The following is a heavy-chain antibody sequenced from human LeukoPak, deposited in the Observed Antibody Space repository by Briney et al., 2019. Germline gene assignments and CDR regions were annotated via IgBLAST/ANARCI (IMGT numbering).Heavy chain of an antibody. CDR3: ARGVEMASFYFDY. CDR1: GGSISSGGYS. Sequence: SETLSLTCAVSGGSISSGGYSWSWIRQPPGKGLEWNGYIYHSGSTYYNPSLKSRVTISVDRSKNQFSLKLSSVTAADTAVYYCARGVEMASFYFDYWGQGTLVTVSS. D-gene: IGHD5-24*01. J-gene: IGHJ4*02. V-gene: IGHV4-30-2*01. CDR2: IYHSGST.